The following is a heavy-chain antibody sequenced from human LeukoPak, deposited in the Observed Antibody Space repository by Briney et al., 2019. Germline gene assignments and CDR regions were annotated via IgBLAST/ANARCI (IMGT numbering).Heavy chain of an antibody. CDR3: ARESRQRVIYYYYMDV. V-gene: IGHV4-4*07. Sequence: TSETLSLTCTVSGGSISSYYWSWIRQPAGKGLEWIGRIYTSGSTNYNPSLKSRVTMSVDTSKNQSSLKLSSVTAADTAVYYCARESRQRVIYYYYMDVWGKGTTVTVSS. J-gene: IGHJ6*03. CDR1: GGSISSYY. D-gene: IGHD2-21*01. CDR2: IYTSGST.